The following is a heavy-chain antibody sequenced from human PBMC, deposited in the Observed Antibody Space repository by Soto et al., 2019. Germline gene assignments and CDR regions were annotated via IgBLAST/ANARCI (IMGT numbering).Heavy chain of an antibody. CDR1: GGSVRSGDFY. J-gene: IGHJ4*02. CDR3: ARAAAAEKFDY. Sequence: QVQLQESGPGLVKPSETLSLTCSVSGGSVRSGDFYWSWIRQHPGKGLEWIGYIHYRGNTYYNPSLKSRGTISVDTSKNQFSLRLTSVTAADTAVYFCARAAAAEKFDYWGQGTLVAVSS. CDR2: IHYRGNT. D-gene: IGHD6-13*01. V-gene: IGHV4-31*03.